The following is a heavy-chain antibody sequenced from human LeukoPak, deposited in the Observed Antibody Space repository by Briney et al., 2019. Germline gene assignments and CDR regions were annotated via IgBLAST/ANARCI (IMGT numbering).Heavy chain of an antibody. D-gene: IGHD3-10*01. CDR3: ARGFGELFSDYYYGMDV. CDR1: GGSISSGDYY. CDR2: VYYSGST. J-gene: IGHJ6*02. Sequence: PSETLSLTCTVSGGSISSGDYYWSWIRQPPGKGLEWIGYVYYSGSTYYNPSLKSRVTISVDTSKTQFSLKLSSVTAADTAVYYCARGFGELFSDYYYGMDVWGQGTTVTVSS. V-gene: IGHV4-30-4*01.